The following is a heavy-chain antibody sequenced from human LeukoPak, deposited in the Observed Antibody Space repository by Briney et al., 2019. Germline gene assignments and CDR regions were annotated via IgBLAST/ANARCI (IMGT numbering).Heavy chain of an antibody. CDR1: GFTFSSYS. Sequence: PGGSLRLSCAASGFTFSSYSMNWVRQAPGKGLEWVSSISSISTYIYYADSLKGRFTISRDNAKNSLYLQMNSLRAEDTAVYYCARDSLFGVVIIIGIDYWGQGTLVTVSS. CDR2: ISSISTYI. CDR3: ARDSLFGVVIIIGIDY. J-gene: IGHJ4*02. D-gene: IGHD3-3*01. V-gene: IGHV3-21*01.